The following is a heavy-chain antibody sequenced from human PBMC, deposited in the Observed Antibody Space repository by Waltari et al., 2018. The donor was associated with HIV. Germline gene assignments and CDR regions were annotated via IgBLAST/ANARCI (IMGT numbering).Heavy chain of an antibody. CDR3: ARRGRVSTGPCYFDY. Sequence: VQLVQSGAEVKKPGASVKVSCTASGYTFTSSDINWVRQAPGQGLEGMGWMNPNCGNTGYAQKFQGRVTMTRNTSTSTGYMELSSLRSEDTAVYYCARRGRVSTGPCYFDYWGQGTLVTVSS. CDR1: GYTFTSSD. CDR2: MNPNCGNT. D-gene: IGHD1-1*01. V-gene: IGHV1-8*01. J-gene: IGHJ4*02.